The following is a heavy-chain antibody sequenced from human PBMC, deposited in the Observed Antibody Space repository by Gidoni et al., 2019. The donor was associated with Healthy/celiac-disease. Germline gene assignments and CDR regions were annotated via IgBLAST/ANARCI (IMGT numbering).Heavy chain of an antibody. J-gene: IGHJ4*02. CDR1: GGSISSSSYY. CDR2: IYYSVST. Sequence: QLQLQESGPGLVTPSETLSLTCTVSGGSISSSSYYLGWIRQPPGKGLEWTGSIYYSVSTYYNPSLKSRVTISVDTSKNQFSLKLSSVTAADTAVYYCARLGGDYGDYFDYWGQGTLVTVSS. CDR3: ARLGGDYGDYFDY. V-gene: IGHV4-39*01. D-gene: IGHD4-17*01.